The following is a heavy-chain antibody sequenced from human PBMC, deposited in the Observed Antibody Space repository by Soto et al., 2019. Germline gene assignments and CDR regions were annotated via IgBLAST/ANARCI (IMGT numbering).Heavy chain of an antibody. D-gene: IGHD2-8*01. Sequence: QVHLEESGGGVVQPGTSLRLSCVDYGFTFSSYGMHWVRQAPGKGLEWVAVIPNTENKKYYADSVKGRFTISRDNSPNTLFLQMYSLMSEDTAMYYCARTAGVRVRGALDIWGQGTMVTVS. V-gene: IGHV3-30-3*01. CDR2: IPNTENKK. CDR1: GFTFSSYG. CDR3: ARTAGVRVRGALDI. J-gene: IGHJ3*02.